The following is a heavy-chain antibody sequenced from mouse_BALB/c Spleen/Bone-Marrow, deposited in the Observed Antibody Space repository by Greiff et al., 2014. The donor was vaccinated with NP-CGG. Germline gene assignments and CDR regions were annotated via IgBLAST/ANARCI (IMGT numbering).Heavy chain of an antibody. CDR1: GYTFSSYW. Sequence: QVQLKDSGAELMKPGASVKISCKATGYTFSSYWIEWVKQRPGHGLEWIGEILPGSGSTNYNEKFKGKATFTADTSSNTAYMQLSSLTSEDSAVYYCATGGSPMDYWGQGTSVTVSS. CDR2: ILPGSGST. D-gene: IGHD1-1*02. CDR3: ATGGSPMDY. V-gene: IGHV1-9*01. J-gene: IGHJ4*01.